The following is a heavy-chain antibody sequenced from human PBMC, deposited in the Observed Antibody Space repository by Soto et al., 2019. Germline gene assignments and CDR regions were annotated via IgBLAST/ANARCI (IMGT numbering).Heavy chain of an antibody. CDR1: GYTFTRYG. CDR3: AMVDVYVTPSPQDV. D-gene: IGHD3-16*01. CDR2: INTYNGNT. Sequence: QVQLVQSGAEVKNPGASVKVSCKASGYTFTRYGIGWARQAPGQGLEWMGWINTYNGNTNYAQNVQCRVTLTTDTSTSTAYMELRSLRSNDTAIYYCAMVDVYVTPSPQDVWGQGTTVSVSS. V-gene: IGHV1-18*01. J-gene: IGHJ6*02.